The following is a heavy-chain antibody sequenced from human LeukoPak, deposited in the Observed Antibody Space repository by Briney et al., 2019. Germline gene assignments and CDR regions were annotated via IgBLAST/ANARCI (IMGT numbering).Heavy chain of an antibody. CDR1: GFTFSSYS. CDR3: ARIGGWYWGGIDY. J-gene: IGHJ4*02. D-gene: IGHD6-19*01. V-gene: IGHV3-21*04. CDR2: ISSSSSYI. Sequence: GGSLRLSCAASGFTFSSYSMNWVRQAPGKGLEWVSSISSSSSYIYYADSVKGRFTISRDNAKNSLYLQMNSLRAEDTAVYYCARIGGWYWGGIDYWGQGTLVTVSS.